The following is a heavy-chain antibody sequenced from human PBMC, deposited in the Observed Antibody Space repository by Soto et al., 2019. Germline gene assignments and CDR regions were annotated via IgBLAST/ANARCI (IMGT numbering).Heavy chain of an antibody. D-gene: IGHD3-10*01. CDR1: GGSISSGGYY. V-gene: IGHV4-31*03. CDR2: IYYIGST. CDR3: ARLLWFGELSGYYGMDV. Sequence: QVQLQESGPGLVKPSQTLSLTCTVSGGSISSGGYYWSWIRQHPGKGLEWIGYIYYIGSTYYNPSLTGRVTISVDTSKHQFSLKLSSVTAADTAVYYCARLLWFGELSGYYGMDVWGQGTTVTVSS. J-gene: IGHJ6*02.